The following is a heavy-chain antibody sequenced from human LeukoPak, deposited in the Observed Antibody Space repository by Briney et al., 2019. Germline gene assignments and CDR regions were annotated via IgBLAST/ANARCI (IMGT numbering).Heavy chain of an antibody. J-gene: IGHJ5*02. Sequence: ASVKVSCKASGYPFTTYGINWVRRAPGQGLEWMGWISTDNGDTNYAQKFQDRVIMTTDTSTSTAYIELRSLKSDDTAAYYCAREWWGYDVLTGDNWFDPWGQGTLVTVSS. CDR2: ISTDNGDT. CDR3: AREWWGYDVLTGDNWFDP. D-gene: IGHD3-9*01. V-gene: IGHV1-18*01. CDR1: GYPFTTYG.